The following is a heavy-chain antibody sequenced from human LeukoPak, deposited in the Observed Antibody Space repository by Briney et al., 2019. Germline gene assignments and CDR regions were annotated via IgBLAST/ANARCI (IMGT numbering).Heavy chain of an antibody. CDR1: GGSFSGYY. CDR2: INHSGST. J-gene: IGHJ6*03. V-gene: IGHV4-34*01. D-gene: IGHD1-1*01. Sequence: KPSETLSLTCAVYGGSFSGYYWSWIRQPPGKGLEWIGEINHSGSTNYNPSLKSRVTISVDTSKNQVSLKMSSVTAADTAVYYCARGGFFTRNYYMDVWGKGTTVTVPS. CDR3: ARGGFFTRNYYMDV.